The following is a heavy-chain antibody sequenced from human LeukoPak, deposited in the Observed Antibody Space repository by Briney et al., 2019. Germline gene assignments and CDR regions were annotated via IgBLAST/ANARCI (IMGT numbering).Heavy chain of an antibody. CDR1: GYTSTIYW. CDR3: ARRSRDGYNLIDY. D-gene: IGHD5-24*01. V-gene: IGHV5-51*01. CDR2: IYPGDSDT. J-gene: IGHJ4*02. Sequence: GESLKISRKGSGYTSTIYWIGWVRQMPGKGLEWMGIIYPGDSDTKYSPSFQGQVTISVDKSISTAYLQWNSLKASDTAIYYCARRSRDGYNLIDYWGQGTLVTVSS.